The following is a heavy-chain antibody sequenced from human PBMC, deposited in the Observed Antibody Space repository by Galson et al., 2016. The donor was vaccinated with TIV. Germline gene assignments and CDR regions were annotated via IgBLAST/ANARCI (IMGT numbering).Heavy chain of an antibody. V-gene: IGHV1-69*13. CDR2: IIPIFGTA. CDR1: GATFNKYA. Sequence: SVKVSCKASGATFNKYAISWVRQAPGQGLEWMGGIIPIFGTANYAQKFQGRVTITADEFLSAAYMELNSLRSEDTAVYYCARGSGDTYYYYFGMDVWGQGTTVTVSS. J-gene: IGHJ6*02. D-gene: IGHD4-17*01. CDR3: ARGSGDTYYYYFGMDV.